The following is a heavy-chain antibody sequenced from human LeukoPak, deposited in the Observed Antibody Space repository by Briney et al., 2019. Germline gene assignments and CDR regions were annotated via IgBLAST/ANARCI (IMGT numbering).Heavy chain of an antibody. D-gene: IGHD1-26*01. V-gene: IGHV3-30*04. Sequence: GGSLRLSCAASGFTFSSYAMHWVRQAPGKGLEWVAIISYDGSNKYYADSVKGRFTISRDNSKNTLYLQMNSLRAEDTAVYYCARGGSYVQSYYFDSWGQGTLVTVSS. CDR2: ISYDGSNK. CDR1: GFTFSSYA. J-gene: IGHJ4*02. CDR3: ARGGSYVQSYYFDS.